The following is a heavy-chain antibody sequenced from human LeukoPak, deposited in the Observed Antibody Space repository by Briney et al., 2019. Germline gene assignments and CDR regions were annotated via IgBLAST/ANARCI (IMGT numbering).Heavy chain of an antibody. Sequence: GRSLRLSCAASGFTFSSYAVHWVRQAPGKGLEWVAVISYDGSNKYYADSVKGRFTISRDNSKNTLYLQMNSLRAEDTAVYYCARWGRGFDYWGQGTLVTVSS. V-gene: IGHV3-30-3*01. CDR2: ISYDGSNK. J-gene: IGHJ4*02. CDR3: ARWGRGFDY. D-gene: IGHD2-15*01. CDR1: GFTFSSYA.